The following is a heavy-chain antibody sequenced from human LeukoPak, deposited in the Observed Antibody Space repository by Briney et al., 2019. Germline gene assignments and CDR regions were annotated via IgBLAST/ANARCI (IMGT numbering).Heavy chain of an antibody. CDR3: TRDLTVATIRTPLQH. Sequence: PGGSLRLSCAASGFTFSNYGMHWVRQAPGKGLEWVAVIWYDGSNKYYADSVKGRFTISRDNSKNTVHLQMNSLRAEDTAVYYCTRDLTVATIRTPLQHWGQGTLLTVSS. D-gene: IGHD5-12*01. J-gene: IGHJ1*01. CDR2: IWYDGSNK. CDR1: GFTFSNYG. V-gene: IGHV3-33*01.